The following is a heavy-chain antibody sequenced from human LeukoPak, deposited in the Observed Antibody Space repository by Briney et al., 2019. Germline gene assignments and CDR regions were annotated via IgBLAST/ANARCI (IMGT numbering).Heavy chain of an antibody. J-gene: IGHJ4*02. CDR2: VSGSGGST. CDR3: AKSRARRDGSSGSIDY. Sequence: GGSLRLSCVASGFTFTNYAMSWVRQAPGKGLEWGSAVSGSGGSTYYADSVKGRFTISRDNSKNTLYLQMNSLRADDTAVYYCAKSRARRDGSSGSIDYWGQGTLVTVSS. V-gene: IGHV3-23*01. D-gene: IGHD3-22*01. CDR1: GFTFTNYA.